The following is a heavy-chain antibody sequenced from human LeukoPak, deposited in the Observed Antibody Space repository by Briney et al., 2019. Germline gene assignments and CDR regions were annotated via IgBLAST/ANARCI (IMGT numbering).Heavy chain of an antibody. CDR3: AREESGGYFDY. Sequence: ASVKVSCKASGYTFTSYYMHWVRQAPGQGLEWMGIINPSGGSTSYAQKFQGRVTMTRDTSTTTVYMELSSLRSEDSAVYYCAREESGGYFDYWGQGTLVTVSS. CDR1: GYTFTSYY. J-gene: IGHJ4*02. D-gene: IGHD2-8*02. V-gene: IGHV1-46*01. CDR2: INPSGGST.